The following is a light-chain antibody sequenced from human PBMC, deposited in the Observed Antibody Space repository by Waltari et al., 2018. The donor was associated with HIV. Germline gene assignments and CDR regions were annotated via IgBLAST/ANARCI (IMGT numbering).Light chain of an antibody. CDR3: YSAADNDLRV. CDR2: KDS. CDR1: VLAKKY. J-gene: IGLJ3*02. Sequence: SYELTQPSSVSVSPGQTARITCSGDVLAKKYARWFQQKPGQATVLVIYKDSERPSGIPERFSGSSSGTTVTLTISGAQVEDEAHYYCYSAADNDLRVFGGGTKLTVL. V-gene: IGLV3-27*01.